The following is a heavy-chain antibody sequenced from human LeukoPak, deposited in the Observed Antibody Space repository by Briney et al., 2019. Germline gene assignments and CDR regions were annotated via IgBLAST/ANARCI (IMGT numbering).Heavy chain of an antibody. Sequence: GGSLRLSCAASGFIFSNGWVSGVRQAPGKGLEWVGRIKSKTDGGTTDYAAPVKGRFTISRDDSKNTLYLQMNNLKTEDTAVYYCTTKDLVLIPAAIRDYYYGMDVWGQGTTVTVSS. CDR1: GFIFSNGW. CDR3: TTKDLVLIPAAIRDYYYGMDV. V-gene: IGHV3-15*01. CDR2: IKSKTDGGTT. J-gene: IGHJ6*02. D-gene: IGHD2-2*01.